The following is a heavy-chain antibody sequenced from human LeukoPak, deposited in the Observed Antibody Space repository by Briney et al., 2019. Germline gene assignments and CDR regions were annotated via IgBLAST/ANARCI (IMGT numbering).Heavy chain of an antibody. J-gene: IGHJ5*02. D-gene: IGHD3-10*01. V-gene: IGHV4-31*11. CDR2: IYYSGST. CDR3: ASLNYYGSGSYYDFWFDP. Sequence: KPSETLSLTCAVYGGSFSGYYWSWIRQHPGKGLEWIGYIYYSGSTYYNPSLKSRVTISVDTSKNQFSLKLSSVTAADTAVYYCASLNYYGSGSYYDFWFDPWGQGTLVTVSS. CDR1: GGSFSGYY.